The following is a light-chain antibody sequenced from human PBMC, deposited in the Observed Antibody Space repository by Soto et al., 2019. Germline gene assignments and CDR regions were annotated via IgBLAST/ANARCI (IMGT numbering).Light chain of an antibody. V-gene: IGKV3-15*01. CDR3: QQYNNWPRT. J-gene: IGKJ1*01. Sequence: EIVMTQSPATLSVSPGERATLTCRASQSVSSNLAWYQQKTGQAPGILIYGASTRDTGIPARFSGSGSGTEFTLTISRLQSEDFEVYYCQQYNNWPRTFGQGTKVDIK. CDR2: GAS. CDR1: QSVSSN.